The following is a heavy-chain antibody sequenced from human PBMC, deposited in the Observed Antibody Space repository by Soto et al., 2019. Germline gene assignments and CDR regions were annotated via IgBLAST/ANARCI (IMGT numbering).Heavy chain of an antibody. D-gene: IGHD1-1*01. J-gene: IGHJ6*01. Sequence: QVQLVESGGGVVQPGRSLRLSCAASGYTFSSYAMHWVRQAPGKGLEWVAVISYDGSNKYYADSVKGRFTISRDNSKNTLYLQMNSLRAEDTAVYYCARVWNDLGNGMDVW. CDR1: GYTFSSYA. CDR3: ARVWNDLGNGMDV. V-gene: IGHV3-30-3*01. CDR2: ISYDGSNK.